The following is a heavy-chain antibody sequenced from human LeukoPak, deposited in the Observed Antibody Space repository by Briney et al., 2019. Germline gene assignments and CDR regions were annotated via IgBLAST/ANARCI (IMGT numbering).Heavy chain of an antibody. CDR3: ARQRRGSYNDYSEGDY. CDR1: GYSFTTYW. V-gene: IGHV5-51*01. D-gene: IGHD4-11*01. Sequence: GESLKISCKASGYSFTTYWIGWVRQMPGKGLEWMGIIYPADSTAHYSPSFQGQVTISVDRSISTAYLQWSSLKASDTAMYYCARQRRGSYNDYSEGDYWGQGTLVTVSS. J-gene: IGHJ4*02. CDR2: IYPADSTA.